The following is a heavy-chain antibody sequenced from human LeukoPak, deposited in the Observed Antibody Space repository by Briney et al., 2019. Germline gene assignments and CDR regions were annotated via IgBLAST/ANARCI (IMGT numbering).Heavy chain of an antibody. CDR1: GGSISSSSYY. J-gene: IGHJ4*02. CDR3: ARGDGLKNYYDSSGYYYRPSSMAPLYYFDY. D-gene: IGHD3-22*01. CDR2: INHSGST. V-gene: IGHV4-39*07. Sequence: RSSETLSLTCTVSGGSISSSSYYWSWIRQPPGKGLEWIGEINHSGSTNYNPSLKSRVTISVDTSKNQFSLKLSSVTAADTAVYYCARGDGLKNYYDSSGYYYRPSSMAPLYYFDYWGQGTLVTVSS.